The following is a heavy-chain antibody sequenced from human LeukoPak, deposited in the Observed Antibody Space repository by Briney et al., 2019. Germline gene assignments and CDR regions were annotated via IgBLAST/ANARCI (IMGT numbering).Heavy chain of an antibody. D-gene: IGHD6-19*01. CDR3: ARRHAVAGSFDY. CDR1: EFTVSSNY. Sequence: HPGGSLRLSCAASEFTVSSNYMSWVRQAPGKGLEWVANIKHDGSEKHYVDSVKGRFTISRDNAETSLFLQMNSLRAEDTAVYYCARRHAVAGSFDYWGRGTLVTASS. J-gene: IGHJ4*02. V-gene: IGHV3-7*01. CDR2: IKHDGSEK.